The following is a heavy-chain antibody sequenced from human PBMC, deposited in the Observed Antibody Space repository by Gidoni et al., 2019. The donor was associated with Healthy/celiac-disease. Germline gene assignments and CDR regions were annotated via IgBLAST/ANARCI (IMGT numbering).Heavy chain of an antibody. V-gene: IGHV3-21*01. CDR1: GLTFSSYS. CDR3: ARDGRTTYYYYGMDV. Sequence: EVQLVESGGGLVKPGGSLRLSCPASGLTFSSYSMNWVRQAPGKGLEWVSSISSSSSYIYYADSVKGRFTISRDNAKNSLYLQMNSLRAEDTAVYYCARDGRTTYYYYGMDVWGQGTTVTVSS. J-gene: IGHJ6*02. D-gene: IGHD1-1*01. CDR2: ISSSSSYI.